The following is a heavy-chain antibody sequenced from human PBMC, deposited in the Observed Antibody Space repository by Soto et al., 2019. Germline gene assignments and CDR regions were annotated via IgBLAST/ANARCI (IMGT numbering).Heavy chain of an antibody. CDR3: ARDLRAVAGYYYYGMDV. J-gene: IGHJ6*02. CDR1: GFTVSSNY. D-gene: IGHD6-19*01. Sequence: GGSLRLSCAASGFTVSSNYMSWVRQAPGKGLEWVSVIYSGGSTYYADYLKGRFTISRANSKNKLYLQMNSLRAEDTAVYYCARDLRAVAGYYYYGMDVWGQGTTVTVSS. V-gene: IGHV3-53*01. CDR2: IYSGGST.